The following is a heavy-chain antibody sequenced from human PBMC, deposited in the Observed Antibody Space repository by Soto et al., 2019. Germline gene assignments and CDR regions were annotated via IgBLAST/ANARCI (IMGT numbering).Heavy chain of an antibody. V-gene: IGHV3-23*01. Sequence: TGGSLRLSCAASGFNSGSYAMSWLRQAPGKGLEGVSAISGSGGSTYYADSVKGRFTISRDSSKNSLYLQMDRRRAEDTAVYYCAKLVETANYFDYWRQGTLVTVSS. CDR2: ISGSGGST. J-gene: IGHJ4*02. CDR1: GFNSGSYA. CDR3: AKLVETANYFDY. D-gene: IGHD2-21*02.